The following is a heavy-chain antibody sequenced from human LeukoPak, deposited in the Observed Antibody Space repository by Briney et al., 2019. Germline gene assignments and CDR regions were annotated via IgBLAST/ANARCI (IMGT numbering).Heavy chain of an antibody. J-gene: IGHJ3*02. CDR2: IYSGAST. CDR1: GFTVSSNY. Sequence: GGSLRLSCAASGFTVSSNYMSWVRQAPGKGLEWVSVIYSGASTYYADSVKGRFTISRVNSKNTLYLQMNSLRAEDTAVYYCARVGAVAVAFDIWGQGTTVTVSS. D-gene: IGHD6-19*01. CDR3: ARVGAVAVAFDI. V-gene: IGHV3-53*01.